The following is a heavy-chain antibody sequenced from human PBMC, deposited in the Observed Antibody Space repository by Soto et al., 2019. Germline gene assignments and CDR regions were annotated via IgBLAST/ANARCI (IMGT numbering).Heavy chain of an antibody. CDR3: ARERYCSSTSCYLNWFDP. CDR1: GFTFSSYS. CDR2: ISSSSYI. V-gene: IGHV3-21*01. Sequence: GGSLRLSCAASGFTFSSYSMNWVRQAPGKGLEWVSSISSSSYIYYADSVKGRFTISRDNAKNSLYLQMNSLRAEDTAVYYCARERYCSSTSCYLNWFDPWGQGTLVTVSS. J-gene: IGHJ5*02. D-gene: IGHD2-2*01.